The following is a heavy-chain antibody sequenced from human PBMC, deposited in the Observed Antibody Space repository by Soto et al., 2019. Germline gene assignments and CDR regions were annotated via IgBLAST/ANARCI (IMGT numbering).Heavy chain of an antibody. D-gene: IGHD1-26*01. CDR3: ARGPDLYSRTYSFDY. CDR2: IWYDGSNK. CDR1: GFTFNNFG. V-gene: IGHV3-33*01. Sequence: QVQLVESGGGVVQPGRSLRLSCAASGFTFNNFGIHWVRQAPGKGLEWVAVIWYDGSNKFYADSVKGPFTISRDNSKNAVYLQPHTPRADDTDAYYSARGPDLYSRTYSFDYWGQGTLVTVSS. J-gene: IGHJ4*02.